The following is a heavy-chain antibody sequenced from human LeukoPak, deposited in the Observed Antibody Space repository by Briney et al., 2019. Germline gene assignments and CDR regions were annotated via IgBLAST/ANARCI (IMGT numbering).Heavy chain of an antibody. CDR3: ARGHYGSDLFDY. CDR1: GFTFSSYS. J-gene: IGHJ4*02. D-gene: IGHD3-10*01. CDR2: ISSSSSYI. Sequence: PGGSLRLSCAASGFTFSSYSMNWVRQAPGKGLEWVSSISSSSSYIYYADSVKGRFTISRDNAKNSLYLQMNSLRAEGTAVHYCARGHYGSDLFDYWGQGTLVTVSS. V-gene: IGHV3-21*01.